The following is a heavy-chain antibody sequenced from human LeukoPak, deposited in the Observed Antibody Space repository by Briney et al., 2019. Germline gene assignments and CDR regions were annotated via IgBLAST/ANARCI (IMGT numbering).Heavy chain of an antibody. J-gene: IGHJ4*02. CDR3: ARWGGYCSGGSCYPLYYFDS. V-gene: IGHV5-51*01. CDR2: IHPPDSDT. Sequence: GESLQISCKGSGYSFTSYWIGWVRQMPGKGLEWMGIIHPPDSDTRYSPSFQGQVTISADKSISTASLQWNSLKASDTAMYYCARWGGYCSGGSCYPLYYFDSWGQGTLVTVSS. CDR1: GYSFTSYW. D-gene: IGHD2-15*01.